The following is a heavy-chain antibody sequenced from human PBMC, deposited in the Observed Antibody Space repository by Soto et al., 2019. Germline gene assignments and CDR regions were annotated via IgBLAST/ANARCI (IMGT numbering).Heavy chain of an antibody. CDR3: AREQRSVVVIGFSILLAFDI. D-gene: IGHD3-22*01. Sequence: GGSLRLSCGASGFAFSSHSMNWVRLAPGKGLEWVSYISDSSSTIYYADSVKGRFTISRDNSKNTLYLQMNSLRAEDTAVYYCAREQRSVVVIGFSILLAFDIWGQGTTVTVSS. J-gene: IGHJ3*02. CDR2: ISDSSSTI. V-gene: IGHV3-48*01. CDR1: GFAFSSHS.